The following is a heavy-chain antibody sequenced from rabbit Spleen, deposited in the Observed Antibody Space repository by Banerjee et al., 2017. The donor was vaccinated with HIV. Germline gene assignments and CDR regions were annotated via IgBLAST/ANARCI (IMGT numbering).Heavy chain of an antibody. CDR2: IEPVFGVT. CDR1: GFDFSRYY. V-gene: IGHV1S7*01. D-gene: IGHD8-1*01. J-gene: IGHJ3*01. Sequence: QLKESGGGLVQPGGSLKLSCKASGFDFSRYYMNWVRQAPGKGLEWIGYIEPVFGVTYYASWVNGRFTISSHNAQNTLYLQLNSLTAADTATYFCARDAAGGTYFALWGQGTLVTVS. CDR3: ARDAAGGTYFAL.